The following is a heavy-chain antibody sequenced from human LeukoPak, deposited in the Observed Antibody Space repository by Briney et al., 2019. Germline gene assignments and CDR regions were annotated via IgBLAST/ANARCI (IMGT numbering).Heavy chain of an antibody. Sequence: GGSLRPSCAASGFTFSDYYMSWIRQAPGKGLEWVSYISSSGSTIYYADSVKGRFTISRDNAKNSLYLQMNSLRAEDTAVYYCARAPSGGSNYDAFDIWGQGTMVTVSS. V-gene: IGHV3-11*01. J-gene: IGHJ3*02. CDR2: ISSSGSTI. CDR3: ARAPSGGSNYDAFDI. D-gene: IGHD2-15*01. CDR1: GFTFSDYY.